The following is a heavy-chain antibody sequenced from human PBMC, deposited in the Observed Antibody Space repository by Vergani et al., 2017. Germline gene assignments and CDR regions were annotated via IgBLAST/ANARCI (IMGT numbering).Heavy chain of an antibody. CDR3: ARGDYGILTGYRY. J-gene: IGHJ4*02. Sequence: VQVVQSGAEVKKSGASVKVSCKTSGYTFSNYYMHWVRQAPGQGLEWMGIINPSGGHTNYAPKFQGRVTMTRDTSTSTVYMELSSLRSEDTAIYYCARGDYGILTGYRYWGQGTLVTVSA. D-gene: IGHD3-9*01. CDR2: INPSGGHT. V-gene: IGHV1-46*03. CDR1: GYTFSNYY.